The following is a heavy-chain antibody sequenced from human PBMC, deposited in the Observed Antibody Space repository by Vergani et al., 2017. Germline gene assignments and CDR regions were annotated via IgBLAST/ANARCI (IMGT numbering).Heavy chain of an antibody. V-gene: IGHV3-23*01. Sequence: EVQLLQSEGAVVQPGGSLRLSCVASGFTFSSHAMGWVRQGHGQGLEWVSSIKNNGDSTHYADSVKGRFTISRDNSKNTLYLQMNSLRVEDTAVYYCGRGSDNYNWGQGTLVTVSS. CDR3: GRGSDNYN. J-gene: IGHJ4*02. CDR1: GFTFSSHA. D-gene: IGHD5-24*01. CDR2: IKNNGDST.